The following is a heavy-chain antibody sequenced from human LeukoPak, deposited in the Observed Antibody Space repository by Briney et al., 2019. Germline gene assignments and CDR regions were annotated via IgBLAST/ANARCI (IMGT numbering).Heavy chain of an antibody. CDR1: GFSFDDYG. D-gene: IGHD5-24*01. CDR3: AKDSGSVYNNGMDV. CDR2: ISRNGGSI. J-gene: IGHJ6*02. Sequence: PGGSLRLSCAASGFSFDDYGMHWVRQGPGKGLEWVSGISRNGGSIGYADSVKGRFTISRDNAKNSLYLQMNSLRGEDTALYYCAKDSGSVYNNGMDVWGQGTTVTVSS. V-gene: IGHV3-9*01.